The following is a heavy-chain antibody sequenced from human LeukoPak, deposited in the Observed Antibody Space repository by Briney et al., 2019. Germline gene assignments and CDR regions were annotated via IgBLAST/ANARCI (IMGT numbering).Heavy chain of an antibody. J-gene: IGHJ4*02. CDR2: FSYTGST. D-gene: IGHD1-1*01. CDR3: ASRGTQYYFDY. Sequence: SETLSRTCTVSGDSISSSSYYWGWIRQPPGKGLEWIGSFSYTGSTSYNPSLNSRVTISVDTSKNQFSLKLTSVTAADTAVYYCASRGTQYYFDYWGQGTLVTVSS. V-gene: IGHV4-39*01. CDR1: GDSISSSSYY.